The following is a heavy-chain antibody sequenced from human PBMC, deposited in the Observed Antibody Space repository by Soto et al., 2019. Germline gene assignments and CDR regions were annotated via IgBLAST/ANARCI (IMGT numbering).Heavy chain of an antibody. Sequence: SETLSLTCAVYGGSFSGYYWSWIRQPPGKGLEWIGEINHSGRTNYNPSLKSRVTISVDMSKNQFFLKLSSVTAADTAVYYCAREKAIKRGLSDYRGQGSLVIVPS. CDR1: GGSFSGYY. D-gene: IGHD5-12*01. CDR3: AREKAIKRGLSDY. CDR2: INHSGRT. J-gene: IGHJ4*02. V-gene: IGHV4-34*01.